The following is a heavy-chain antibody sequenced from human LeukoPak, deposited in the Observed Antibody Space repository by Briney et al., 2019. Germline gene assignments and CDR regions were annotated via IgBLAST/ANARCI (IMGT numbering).Heavy chain of an antibody. V-gene: IGHV4-34*01. Sequence: SETLSLTCAVYGGSFSGYYWSWIRQPPGKGLEWIGEINHSGTTNYNPSLKSRVTISVDTSKNQFSLKLNSVTAADTAVYYCARGVGGRVVVTAALRTEAGEGDSSSAATNYYYYMDVWGKGTTVTVS. J-gene: IGHJ6*03. CDR2: INHSGTT. D-gene: IGHD2-15*01. CDR1: GGSFSGYY. CDR3: ARGVGGRVVVTAALRTEAGEGDSSSAATNYYYYMDV.